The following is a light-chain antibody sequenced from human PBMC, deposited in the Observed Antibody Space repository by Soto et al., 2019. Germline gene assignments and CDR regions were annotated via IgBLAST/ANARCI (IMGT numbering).Light chain of an antibody. CDR3: SSYTNSIAL. V-gene: IGLV2-14*01. CDR1: SSDIGTYNY. J-gene: IGLJ3*02. CDR2: EVT. Sequence: QSALTQPASVSGSPGQSITISCTGTSSDIGTYNYVSWYQQHPGKAPKLIIYEVTNRPSGVSNRFSGSKSGNTASLTISGLHAEDEADYYCSSYTNSIALFGGGTKLTVL.